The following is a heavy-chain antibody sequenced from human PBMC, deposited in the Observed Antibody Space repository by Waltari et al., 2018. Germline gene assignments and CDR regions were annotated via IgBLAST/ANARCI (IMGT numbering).Heavy chain of an antibody. V-gene: IGHV2-26*02. CDR1: GFPPSIARMG. CDR3: ARQTGGSVRLAPSGGMDV. Sequence: QVTLKESGPVLVKPTETLTLTCTVSGFPPSIARMGVSWFRNPPGRALEWLAHIFSNDEKSYSTSLKSRLTISKDTSKSQVVLTMTNMDPVDTATYYCARQTGGSVRLAPSGGMDVWGQGTTVTVSS. CDR2: IFSNDEK. J-gene: IGHJ6*02. D-gene: IGHD2-15*01.